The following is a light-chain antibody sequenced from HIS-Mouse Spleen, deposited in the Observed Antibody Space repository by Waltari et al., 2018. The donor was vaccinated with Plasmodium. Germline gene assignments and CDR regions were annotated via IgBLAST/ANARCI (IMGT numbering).Light chain of an antibody. Sequence: QSVLTQPPSASGTPGQRVTISCSGSSSNIGSNYVYWYQQLPGTAPKLLIYRNNQRPSGVPDLFSGSQSGTSASLAISGLRSEDEADYYCAAWDDSLSGRVFGGGTKLTVL. J-gene: IGLJ3*02. CDR2: RNN. CDR1: SSNIGSNY. V-gene: IGLV1-47*01. CDR3: AAWDDSLSGRV.